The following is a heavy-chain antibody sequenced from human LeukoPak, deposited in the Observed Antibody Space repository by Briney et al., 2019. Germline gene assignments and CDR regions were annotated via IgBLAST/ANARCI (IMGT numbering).Heavy chain of an antibody. CDR3: AREASPRLMVYVQTWFAP. V-gene: IGHV4-4*07. CDR1: GGSISSYY. CDR2: IYTSGST. Sequence: SETLSLTCTVSGGSISSYYWSWIRQPAGKGLEWIGRIYTSGSTNYNPPLKSRVTMSVDTSKNQFSLKLSSVTAADTAVYYCAREASPRLMVYVQTWFAPWAPGPLVTVSS. D-gene: IGHD2-8*01. J-gene: IGHJ5*02.